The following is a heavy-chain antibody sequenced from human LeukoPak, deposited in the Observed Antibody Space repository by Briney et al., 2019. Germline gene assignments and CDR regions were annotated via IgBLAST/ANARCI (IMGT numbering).Heavy chain of an antibody. D-gene: IGHD5-12*01. CDR2: INHSGST. Sequence: PSETLSLTCAVYGGSFSGYYWSWIRQPPGKGLEWIGEINHSGSTYYNPSLKSRVTISVDTSKNQFSLKLSSVTAADTAVYYCARAVQWLRLTGGYYFDYWGQGTLVTVSS. V-gene: IGHV4-34*01. CDR1: GGSFSGYY. CDR3: ARAVQWLRLTGGYYFDY. J-gene: IGHJ4*02.